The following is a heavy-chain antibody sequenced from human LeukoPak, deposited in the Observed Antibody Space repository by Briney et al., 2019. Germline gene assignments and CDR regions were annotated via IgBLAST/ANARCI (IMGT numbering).Heavy chain of an antibody. V-gene: IGHV4-4*07. Sequence: SETLSLTCTVSGGSISSYYWSWIRQPAGKGLEWMGRIYTSGSTNYNPSLKSRVTMSVDTSKNQFSLKLSSVTAADTAVYYCARSRVCSSTSCQYYYYYYYMDVWGKGTTVTVSS. CDR2: IYTSGST. D-gene: IGHD2-2*01. J-gene: IGHJ6*03. CDR3: ARSRVCSSTSCQYYYYYYYMDV. CDR1: GGSISSYY.